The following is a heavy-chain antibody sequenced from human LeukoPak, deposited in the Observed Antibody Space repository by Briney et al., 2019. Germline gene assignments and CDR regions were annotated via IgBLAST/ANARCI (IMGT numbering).Heavy chain of an antibody. V-gene: IGHV4-38-2*01. Sequence: SGGSLRLSCAASGFTFSSYAMSWIRQPPGKGLEWIGSIYYSGGTYYNPSLKSRVTISVDKSKNQFSLKLSSVTAADTAVYYCAARIAVAGTEYYYYGMDVWGQGTTVTVSS. D-gene: IGHD6-19*01. CDR3: AARIAVAGTEYYYYGMDV. CDR2: IYYSGGT. J-gene: IGHJ6*02. CDR1: GFTFSSYA.